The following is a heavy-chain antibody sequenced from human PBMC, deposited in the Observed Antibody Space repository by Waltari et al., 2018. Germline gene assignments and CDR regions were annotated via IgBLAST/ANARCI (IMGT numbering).Heavy chain of an antibody. Sequence: QVQLVQSGAEVKKPGASVKVSCKASGYTFTSYGISWVRQAPGQGLEWMGCISAYNGNTNYAQKLQGRVTMTTDTSTSTAYMELRSLRSDDTAVYYCARFTTVTEDYYYGMDVWGQGTTVTVSS. D-gene: IGHD4-17*01. J-gene: IGHJ6*02. CDR3: ARFTTVTEDYYYGMDV. CDR2: ISAYNGNT. V-gene: IGHV1-18*04. CDR1: GYTFTSYG.